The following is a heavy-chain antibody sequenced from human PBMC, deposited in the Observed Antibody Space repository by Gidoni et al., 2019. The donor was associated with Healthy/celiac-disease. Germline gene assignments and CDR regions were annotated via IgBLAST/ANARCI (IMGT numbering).Heavy chain of an antibody. CDR2: IYYSGST. Sequence: QVQLQESGPGLVKPSQTLSLTCTVSGGSLSSGDYYWSWIRQHPGQCLEWIGYIYYSGSTYYNPSLKSRVTISVDTSKNQFSLKLSSVTAAETAVYYCARDLDTAMATGWFDPWGQGTLVTVSS. V-gene: IGHV4-30-4*01. J-gene: IGHJ5*02. CDR1: GGSLSSGDYY. D-gene: IGHD5-18*01. CDR3: ARDLDTAMATGWFDP.